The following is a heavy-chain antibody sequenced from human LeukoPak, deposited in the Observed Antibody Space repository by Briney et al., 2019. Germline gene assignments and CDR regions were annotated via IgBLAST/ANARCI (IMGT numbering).Heavy chain of an antibody. Sequence: PSETLSLTCAVYGGSFSDYYWSWIRQSPGKGLEWIGEVNHSGSTNYNPSLKSRVTISIDTSKNQFSLKLSSVTAADTAVYYCASITMVRGVIKPDYYGMDVWGKGTTVTVSS. CDR3: ASITMVRGVIKPDYYGMDV. V-gene: IGHV4-34*01. CDR1: GGSFSDYY. J-gene: IGHJ6*04. D-gene: IGHD3-10*01. CDR2: VNHSGST.